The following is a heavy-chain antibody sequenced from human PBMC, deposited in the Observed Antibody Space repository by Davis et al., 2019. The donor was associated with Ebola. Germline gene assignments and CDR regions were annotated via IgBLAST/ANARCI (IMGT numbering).Heavy chain of an antibody. CDR1: GFTFSRYW. J-gene: IGHJ4*02. D-gene: IGHD6-19*01. CDR2: IRYDGSNK. CDR3: AKRLAAVSERYFEW. V-gene: IGHV3-30*02. Sequence: GGSLRLSCAASGFTFSRYWMHWVRQAPGKGLEWVAFIRYDGSNKYYADSVKGRFTISRDNSKNTLYLQMNSLRAEDTAIYYCAKRLAAVSERYFEWWSQGTLVTVSS.